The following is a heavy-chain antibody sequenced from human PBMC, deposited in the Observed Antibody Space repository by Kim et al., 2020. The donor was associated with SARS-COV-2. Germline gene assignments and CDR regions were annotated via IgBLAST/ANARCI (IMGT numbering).Heavy chain of an antibody. J-gene: IGHJ5*01. V-gene: IGHV4-38-2*02. CDR1: GYSISSGYY. CDR3: ATELGAIVVTSMVRGHW. D-gene: IGHD3-10*01. Sequence: SETLSLTCTVSGYSISSGYYWGWIRQPPGKGLEWIGSIYHSGSTYYNPSLKSRVTISVDTSKNQFSLKLSSVTAADTAAYYCATELGAIVVTSMVRGHW. CDR2: IYHSGST.